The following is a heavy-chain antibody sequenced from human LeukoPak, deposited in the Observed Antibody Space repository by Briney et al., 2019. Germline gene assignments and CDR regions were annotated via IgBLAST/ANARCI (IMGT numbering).Heavy chain of an antibody. CDR2: ISGSGGST. CDR1: GFTFSSYG. Sequence: GGSLRLSCAASGFTFSSYGMSWVRQAPGKGLEWVSAISGSGGSTYYADSVKGRFTISRDNSKNTLYLQMNSLRAEDTAVYYCAKVQLRYFDWLSKAKGYYFDYWGQGTLVTVSS. D-gene: IGHD3-9*01. CDR3: AKVQLRYFDWLSKAKGYYFDY. V-gene: IGHV3-23*01. J-gene: IGHJ4*02.